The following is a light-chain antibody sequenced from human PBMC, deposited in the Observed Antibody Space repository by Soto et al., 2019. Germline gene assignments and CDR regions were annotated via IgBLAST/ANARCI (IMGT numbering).Light chain of an antibody. CDR1: QGITNSY. CDR2: GAS. V-gene: IGKV3-20*01. Sequence: EIVLTQSPGTLSLSPGERATLSCRASQGITNSYLAWYQQKPGQAPRLLVYGASSRATGIPDRFSGSGSGTDFTLTISRLEPEDFAVYYCQQYGSSRFTFGPGTKVDVK. J-gene: IGKJ3*01. CDR3: QQYGSSRFT.